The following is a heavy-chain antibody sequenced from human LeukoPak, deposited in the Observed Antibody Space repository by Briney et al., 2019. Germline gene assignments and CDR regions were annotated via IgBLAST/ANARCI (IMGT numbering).Heavy chain of an antibody. CDR3: AKVRRIVNCSSTSCYFGYYFDY. J-gene: IGHJ4*02. CDR2: IRGSAGST. Sequence: PGGSLRLSCAASGFTFNSYAMSWVRQAPGKGLEWVSAIRGSAGSTYYADSVKGRFTISRDNSKNTLYLQMNSLRAEDTAVYYCAKVRRIVNCSSTSCYFGYYFDYWGQGTLVTVSS. D-gene: IGHD2-2*01. CDR1: GFTFNSYA. V-gene: IGHV3-23*01.